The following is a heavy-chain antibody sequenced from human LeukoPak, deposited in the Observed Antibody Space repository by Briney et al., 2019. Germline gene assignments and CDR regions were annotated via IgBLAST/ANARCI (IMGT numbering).Heavy chain of an antibody. V-gene: IGHV1-8*01. CDR3: ARGRISGSLNDY. D-gene: IGHD5-12*01. J-gene: IGHJ4*02. CDR1: GYTSTSYD. Sequence: GASVKVSCKASGYTSTSYDINWVRQATGQGLEWMGWMNPNSGNTGYAQKFQGRVTMTWNTSISTAYMELSSLRSEDTAVYYCARGRISGSLNDYWGQGTLVTVSS. CDR2: MNPNSGNT.